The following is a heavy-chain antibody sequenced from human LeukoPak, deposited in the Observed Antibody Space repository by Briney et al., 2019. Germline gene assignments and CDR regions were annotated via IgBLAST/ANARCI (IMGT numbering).Heavy chain of an antibody. V-gene: IGHV4-30-4*08. CDR3: ARDDSSSAFDY. CDR2: IYYSGST. J-gene: IGHJ4*02. CDR1: GGSISSGDYY. D-gene: IGHD6-6*01. Sequence: SQTLSLTSTVSGGSISSGDYYWSWIRQPPGKGLEWIGYIYYSGSTYYNPSLKSRVTISVDTSKNQFSLKLSSVTAADTAVYYRARDDSSSAFDYWGQGTLVTVSS.